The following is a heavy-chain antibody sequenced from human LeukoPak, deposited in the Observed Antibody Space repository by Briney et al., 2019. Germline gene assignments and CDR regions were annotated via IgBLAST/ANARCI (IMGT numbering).Heavy chain of an antibody. CDR3: AKDSSYYGSGSYYNSDY. V-gene: IGHV1-2*02. CDR2: INPKGGAT. J-gene: IGHJ4*02. D-gene: IGHD3-10*01. Sequence: ASVKVSCKASGYTFNDNYIHWVRQAPGQGLEGMGWINPKGGATSYAQKFQGRVTMTRDTSITTAYMELNSLTSDDTAVFYCAKDSSYYGSGSYYNSDYWGQGTLVTVSS. CDR1: GYTFNDNY.